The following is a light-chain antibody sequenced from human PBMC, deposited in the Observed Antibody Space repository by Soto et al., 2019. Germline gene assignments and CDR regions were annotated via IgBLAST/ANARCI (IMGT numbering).Light chain of an antibody. CDR2: TSS. CDR3: QKHDSAPLT. CDR1: QGVSNH. J-gene: IGKJ4*02. Sequence: DIRMTQSPSSLYESVGDRVTMXCRSSQGVSNHLSWYQQNPRQVPTLLIYTSSTLQSGGPPRFSGSGSGTAFTPTISSLQPEDVATYYCQKHDSAPLTFGGGTKVDIK. V-gene: IGKV1-27*01.